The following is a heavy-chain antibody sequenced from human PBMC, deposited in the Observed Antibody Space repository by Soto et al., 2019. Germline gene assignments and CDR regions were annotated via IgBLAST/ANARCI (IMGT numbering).Heavy chain of an antibody. CDR3: ARGRSDSAGSSLGRRMDV. J-gene: IGHJ6*02. Sequence: PSETLSLTCTVSGGSISSYYWSWIRQPPGKGLEWIGYIYYSGSTNYNPSLKSRVTISVDTSKNQFSLNLTSVTAADSAIYYCARGRSDSAGSSLGRRMDVWGQGTTVTVS. CDR2: IYYSGST. V-gene: IGHV4-59*01. D-gene: IGHD3-10*01. CDR1: GGSISSYY.